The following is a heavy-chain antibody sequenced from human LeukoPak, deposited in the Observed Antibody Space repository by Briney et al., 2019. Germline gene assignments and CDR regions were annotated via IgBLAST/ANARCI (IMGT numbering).Heavy chain of an antibody. CDR1: GFTFSRYW. CDR3: VRADDMSIAVAGFDF. Sequence: PGGSLRLSCAASGFTFSRYWMTWVRQAPGKGLEWLANIKQEGTEKYYVDSVKGRFTISRDNTKKSLYLQMTSLRVEDTAVYYCVRADDMSIAVAGFDFWGQGTLVTVSS. J-gene: IGHJ4*02. V-gene: IGHV3-7*01. CDR2: IKQEGTEK. D-gene: IGHD6-19*01.